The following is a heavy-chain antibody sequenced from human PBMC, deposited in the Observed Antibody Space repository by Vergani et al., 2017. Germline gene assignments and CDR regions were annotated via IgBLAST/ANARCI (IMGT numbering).Heavy chain of an antibody. CDR3: AKDRGDYGGLRDDY. D-gene: IGHD4-23*01. CDR2: ISGSGGST. Sequence: EVQLLESGGGLVQPGGSLRLSCAASGFTFSSYAMSWVRQAPGKGLEWVSAISGSGGSTYYADSVKGRFTISRDTSKNTLYLQMNSLRAEDTAVYYCAKDRGDYGGLRDDYWGQGTLVTVSS. CDR1: GFTFSSYA. V-gene: IGHV3-23*01. J-gene: IGHJ4*02.